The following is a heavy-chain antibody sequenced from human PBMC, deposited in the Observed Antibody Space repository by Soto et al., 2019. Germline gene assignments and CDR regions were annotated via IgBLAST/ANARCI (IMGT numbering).Heavy chain of an antibody. CDR3: ARDDILCSGGSCYGVPMDV. V-gene: IGHV3-66*01. CDR2: IQSGGTT. Sequence: EVQLVESGGGLVQPGGSLRLSCAASGFTVSSKYMSWVRQTPGKGLEWVSLIQSGGTTYYADSVKGRFTISRDSSMNMLHLQMDSLRAEDTAVYYCARDDILCSGGSCYGVPMDVCGKGTTVTVSS. CDR1: GFTVSSKY. D-gene: IGHD2-15*01. J-gene: IGHJ6*03.